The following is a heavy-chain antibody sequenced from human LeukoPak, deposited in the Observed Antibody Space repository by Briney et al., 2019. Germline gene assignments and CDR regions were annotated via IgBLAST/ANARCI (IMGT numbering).Heavy chain of an antibody. J-gene: IGHJ4*02. D-gene: IGHD6-6*01. V-gene: IGHV3-23*01. CDR2: ISGGGGST. CDR1: GFTFSIYA. CDR3: ANSYTSSSRTPFDC. Sequence: GGSLRLSCAASGFTFSIYAMPWVRHAPGKGLEWVSAISGGGGSTYHADSVKGRFTISRDNSKNTLYLQMDSMRAEDTAVYYCANSYTSSSRTPFDCWGQGTLVTVSS.